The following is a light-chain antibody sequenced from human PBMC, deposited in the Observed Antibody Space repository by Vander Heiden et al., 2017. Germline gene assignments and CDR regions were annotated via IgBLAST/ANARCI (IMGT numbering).Light chain of an antibody. CDR2: DDN. CDR1: GANIGAGYD. CDR3: QSYDSSASGDI. J-gene: IGLJ2*01. Sequence: QSGLTQRPSVSGAPGQSVTMPCTGSGANIGAGYDVPWYQQLPGTAPNLLIFDDNRRPSGVPDRFSGSNYGTSASLTTAGLRADDEADYYCQSYDSSASGDIFGGGTKLTVL. V-gene: IGLV1-40*01.